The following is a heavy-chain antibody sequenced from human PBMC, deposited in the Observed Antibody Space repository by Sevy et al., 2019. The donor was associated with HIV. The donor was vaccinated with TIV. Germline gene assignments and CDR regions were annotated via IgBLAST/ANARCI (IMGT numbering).Heavy chain of an antibody. CDR2: INHSGST. J-gene: IGHJ4*02. CDR3: ARGDRGYYDSSGYYRDYFDY. D-gene: IGHD3-22*01. Sequence: SETLSLTCAVYGGSFSGYYWSWIRQPPGKGLEWIGEINHSGSTNYNPSLKSRVTISVDTSKNQFSLKLSSVTAADTAVYYCARGDRGYYDSSGYYRDYFDYWVQGTLVTVSS. CDR1: GGSFSGYY. V-gene: IGHV4-34*01.